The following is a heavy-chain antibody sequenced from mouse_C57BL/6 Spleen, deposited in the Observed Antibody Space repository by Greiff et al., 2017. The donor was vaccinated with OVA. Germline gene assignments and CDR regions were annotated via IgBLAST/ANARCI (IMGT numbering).Heavy chain of an antibody. J-gene: IGHJ1*03. CDR3: TRRGGYFDV. V-gene: IGHV1-15*01. CDR1: GYTFTDYE. CDR2: IDPETGGT. Sequence: VKLQESGAELVRPGASVTLSCKASGYTFTDYEMHWVKQTPVHGLEWIGAIDPETGGTAYNQKFKGKAILTADKSSSTAYMELRSLTSEDSAVYYCTRRGGYFDVWGTGTTVTVSS.